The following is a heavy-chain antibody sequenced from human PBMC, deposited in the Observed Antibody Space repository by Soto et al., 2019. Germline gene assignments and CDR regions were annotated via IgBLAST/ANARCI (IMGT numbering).Heavy chain of an antibody. CDR2: IYHSGNT. CDR3: ARLDGRGY. D-gene: IGHD1-1*01. V-gene: IGHV4-4*02. Sequence: QVQLQESGPGLVKPSGTLSLTCTVSGGSISSSNWWSWVRQPPGKGLEWIGEIYHSGNTHYNPSLESLVTMSVDKSKNQFSLKLNAVTAADTAVYYCARLDGRGYWGQGTLVTVSS. J-gene: IGHJ4*02. CDR1: GGSISSSNW.